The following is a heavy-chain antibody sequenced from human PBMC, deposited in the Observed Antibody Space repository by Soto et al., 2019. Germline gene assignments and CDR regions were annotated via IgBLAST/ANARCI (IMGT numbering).Heavy chain of an antibody. D-gene: IGHD3-10*01. V-gene: IGHV3-33*01. J-gene: IGHJ6*02. Sequence: AGGSLRLSCAASGFTFSSYGMHWVRQAPGKGLEWVAVIWYDGSNKYYADSVKGRFAISRDNSKNTLYLQMNSLRAEDTAVYYCARDNVVRDLPPYYYYGMDVWGQGTTVTVSS. CDR1: GFTFSSYG. CDR3: ARDNVVRDLPPYYYYGMDV. CDR2: IWYDGSNK.